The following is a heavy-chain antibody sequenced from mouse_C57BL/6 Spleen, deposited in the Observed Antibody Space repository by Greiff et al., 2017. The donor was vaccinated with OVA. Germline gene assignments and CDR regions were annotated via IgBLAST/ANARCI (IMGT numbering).Heavy chain of an antibody. Sequence: QVQLQQSGAELVRPGASVTLSCKASGYTFTDYEMHWVKQTPVHGLEWIGAIDPETGGTAYNQKFKGKAILTADKSSSTAYMELRSLTSEDSAVYYCTRGGIYYGNYERVDYYAMDYWGQGTSVTVSS. V-gene: IGHV1-15*01. CDR2: IDPETGGT. CDR1: GYTFTDYE. D-gene: IGHD2-1*01. J-gene: IGHJ4*01. CDR3: TRGGIYYGNYERVDYYAMDY.